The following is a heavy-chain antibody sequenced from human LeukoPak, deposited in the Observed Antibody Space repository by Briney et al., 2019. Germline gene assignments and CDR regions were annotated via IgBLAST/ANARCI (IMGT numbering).Heavy chain of an antibody. D-gene: IGHD2-21*01. CDR2: INPSSGGT. CDR1: GYSFTDYY. CDR3: ARADRLHGGPYLIGP. J-gene: IGHJ5*02. V-gene: IGHV1-2*02. Sequence: GASVKVSCKTSGYSFTDYYTHWVRQAPGQGLEWIGWINPSSGGTSSAQKFQGRVTMTRDTSITTVYMEVRWLTSDDTAVYYCARADRLHGGPYLIGPWGQRTLVTVSS.